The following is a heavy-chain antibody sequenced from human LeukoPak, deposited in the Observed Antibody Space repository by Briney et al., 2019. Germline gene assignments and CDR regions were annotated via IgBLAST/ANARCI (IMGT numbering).Heavy chain of an antibody. Sequence: AGGSLRLSCSASGFTFSNYAMLWVRQAPGKGLEYVSAITTNGGSTGYADSMKGRFTISRDNAKNSMYLQMNSLRAEDTALYYCARGLGSFDYWGQGTLVTVSS. J-gene: IGHJ4*02. CDR3: ARGLGSFDY. CDR2: ITTNGGST. CDR1: GFTFSNYA. D-gene: IGHD3-10*01. V-gene: IGHV3-64*04.